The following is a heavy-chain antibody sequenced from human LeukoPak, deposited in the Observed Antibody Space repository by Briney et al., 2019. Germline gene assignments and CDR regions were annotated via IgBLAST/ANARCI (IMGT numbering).Heavy chain of an antibody. CDR1: GFTFSSYS. D-gene: IGHD2-21*02. CDR2: ISSSSSTI. Sequence: PGGSLRLSCAASGFTFSSYSMNWVRQAPGKGLEWVSYISSSSSTIYYADSVKGRFTISRDNAKNSLYLQMNSLRAEDTAVYYCARGPRGDFPPDYFDYWGQGTLVTVSS. V-gene: IGHV3-48*04. CDR3: ARGPRGDFPPDYFDY. J-gene: IGHJ4*02.